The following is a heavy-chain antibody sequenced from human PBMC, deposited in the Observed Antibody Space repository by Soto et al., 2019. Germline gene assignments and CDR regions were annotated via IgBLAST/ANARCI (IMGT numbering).Heavy chain of an antibody. D-gene: IGHD6-13*01. CDR2: IYPGDSDT. Sequence: PGESLKISCKGSGYSFTSYWIGWVRQMPGKGLELMGIIYPGDSDTRYSPSFQGQVTISADKSISTAYLQWSSLKASDTAMYYCARTAAAGKYHYGMDVWGQGTTVTVSS. CDR1: GYSFTSYW. V-gene: IGHV5-51*01. CDR3: ARTAAAGKYHYGMDV. J-gene: IGHJ6*02.